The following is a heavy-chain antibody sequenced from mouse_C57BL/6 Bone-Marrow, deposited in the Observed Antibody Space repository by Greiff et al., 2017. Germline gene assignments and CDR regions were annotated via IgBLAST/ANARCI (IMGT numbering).Heavy chain of an antibody. V-gene: IGHV6-6*01. J-gene: IGHJ1*03. CDR2: IRNKANNHAT. D-gene: IGHD1-1*01. CDR3: TREDYGSSSWYFDG. Sequence: EVMLVESGGGLVQPGGSMKLSCAASGFTFSDAWMDWVRQSPEKGLEWVAEIRNKANNHATYYAESVKVRFTISRDDSKSSVYLQMNSLRAEDTGIYYCTREDYGSSSWYFDGWGTGTTVTVSS. CDR1: GFTFSDAW.